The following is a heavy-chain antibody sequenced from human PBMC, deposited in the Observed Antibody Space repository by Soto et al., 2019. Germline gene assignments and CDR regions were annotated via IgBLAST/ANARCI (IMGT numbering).Heavy chain of an antibody. J-gene: IGHJ3*02. CDR3: ALTVEYSSSSGAFDI. Sequence: SETLSLTCAVYGGSFSGYYWSWIRQPPGKGLEWIGEINHSGSTNYNPSLKSRVTISVDTSKNQFSLKRSSVTAADTAVYYCALTVEYSSSSGAFDIWGQGTMVTVSS. D-gene: IGHD6-6*01. CDR2: INHSGST. V-gene: IGHV4-34*01. CDR1: GGSFSGYY.